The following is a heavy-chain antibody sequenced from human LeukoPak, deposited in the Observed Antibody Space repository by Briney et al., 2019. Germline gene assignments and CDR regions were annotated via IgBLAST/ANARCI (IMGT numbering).Heavy chain of an antibody. J-gene: IGHJ4*02. D-gene: IGHD2-2*01. Sequence: GGSLRLSCAASGFTVSSNYMSWVRQAPGKGLEWVSVIYSGGSTYYADSVKGRFTISRDNSKNTLYLQMNSLRAEDTAVYYCARPSRGYCSSTSCYGGIDYWGQGTLVTVSS. CDR1: GFTVSSNY. CDR2: IYSGGST. CDR3: ARPSRGYCSSTSCYGGIDY. V-gene: IGHV3-53*01.